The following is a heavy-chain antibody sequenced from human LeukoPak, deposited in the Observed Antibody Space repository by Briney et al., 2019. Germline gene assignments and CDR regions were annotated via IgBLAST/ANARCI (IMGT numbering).Heavy chain of an antibody. CDR2: INSGGSST. V-gene: IGHV3-74*01. Sequence: GGTLRLSCAASGFTFSSYWMHWARQAPGKGGVWVSRINSGGSSTIYANSVKGRFTNSRENDKNTLYMQKKSLREEDTGVYYCARDHEEHVLGYCSSTSCFGFDRWGQGTLVTVSS. CDR1: GFTFSSYW. D-gene: IGHD2-2*01. CDR3: ARDHEEHVLGYCSSTSCFGFDR. J-gene: IGHJ5*02.